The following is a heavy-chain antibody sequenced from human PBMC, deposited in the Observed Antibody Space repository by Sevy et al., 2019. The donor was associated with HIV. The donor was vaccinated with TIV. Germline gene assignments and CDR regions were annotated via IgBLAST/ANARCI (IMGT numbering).Heavy chain of an antibody. D-gene: IGHD3-22*01. CDR3: AKEWWGHYDPDEIAYYFYYYNMDV. V-gene: IGHV3-23*01. CDR1: GFSFDSYG. CDR2: ISGSGTRT. Sequence: GGSLRLSCAVSGFSFDSYGMTWVRQAPGKGLEWVSAISGSGTRTYYADSVKGRFIISRDNSKNTLDLQMNSLRGEDTGVYYCAKEWWGHYDPDEIAYYFYYYNMDVWGKGTTVTVSS. J-gene: IGHJ6*03.